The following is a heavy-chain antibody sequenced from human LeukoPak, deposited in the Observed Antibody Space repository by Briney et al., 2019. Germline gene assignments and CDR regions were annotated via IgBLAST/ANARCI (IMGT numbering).Heavy chain of an antibody. J-gene: IGHJ4*02. CDR2: IAQDGAEA. CDR1: GFTFSSYS. D-gene: IGHD1-26*01. V-gene: IGHV3-7*01. Sequence: PGGSLRLSCAASGFTFSSYSMNWVRQAPGKGLEWVANIAQDGAEAVYADSVRSRFSISRDNAKNSLYLQMNNLRAEDTAVYYCSNGIYRDSYWGQGTQVTVSS. CDR3: SNGIYRDSY.